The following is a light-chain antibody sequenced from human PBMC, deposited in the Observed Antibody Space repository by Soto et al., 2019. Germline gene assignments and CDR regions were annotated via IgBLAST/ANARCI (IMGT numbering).Light chain of an antibody. Sequence: EIVMTQSPSTLSVSPGERATLSCRASQSVNSNLAWYQQKPDQAPRLLIYGASTRATGVPARFSGSGSGTEFTLTVSSLQDEDFAVYFWQQYNNSPTFGQGTKVEIK. CDR1: QSVNSN. CDR3: QQYNNSPT. V-gene: IGKV3-15*01. J-gene: IGKJ1*01. CDR2: GAS.